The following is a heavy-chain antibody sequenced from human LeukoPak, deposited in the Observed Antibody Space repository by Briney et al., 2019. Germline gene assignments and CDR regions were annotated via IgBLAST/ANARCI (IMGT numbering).Heavy chain of an antibody. CDR3: ARSGSSGYSYYFDY. Sequence: PSETLSLTCAVYGGSFSGYYWSWIRQPPGKGLEWIGEINHSGSTNYNPSLKSRVTISVDTSKNQFSLKLSSVTAADTAVYYCARSGSSGYSYYFDYWGQGTLVTVSS. CDR2: INHSGST. J-gene: IGHJ4*02. CDR1: GGSFSGYY. D-gene: IGHD3-22*01. V-gene: IGHV4-34*01.